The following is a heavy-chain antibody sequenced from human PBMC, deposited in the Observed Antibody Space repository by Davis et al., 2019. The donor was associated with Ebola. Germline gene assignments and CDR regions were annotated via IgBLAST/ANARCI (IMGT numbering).Heavy chain of an antibody. CDR2: ISGSGGRT. CDR3: ARAEGYSSGPGAY. CDR1: GFTFSSYA. J-gene: IGHJ4*02. Sequence: GESLKISCAASGFTFSSYAMSWVRQAPGKGLEWVSAISGSGGRTYYADSVKGRFTISRDNSKNTLYLQMNSLRAEDTAVYYCARAEGYSSGPGAYWGQGTLVTVSS. V-gene: IGHV3-23*01. D-gene: IGHD6-25*01.